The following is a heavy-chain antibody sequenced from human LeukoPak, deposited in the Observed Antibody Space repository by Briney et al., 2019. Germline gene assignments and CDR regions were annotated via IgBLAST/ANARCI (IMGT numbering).Heavy chain of an antibody. CDR3: ARDTRTLYYDSSGYYYSNWFDP. CDR1: GGSISSSSYY. J-gene: IGHJ5*02. CDR2: IYYSGST. D-gene: IGHD3-22*01. Sequence: SETLSLTCTVSGGSISSSSYYWGWIRQPPGKGLEWIGSIYYSGSTNYNPSLKSRVTISVDTSKNQFSLKLSSVTAADTAVYYCARDTRTLYYDSSGYYYSNWFDPWGQGTLVTVSS. V-gene: IGHV4-39*07.